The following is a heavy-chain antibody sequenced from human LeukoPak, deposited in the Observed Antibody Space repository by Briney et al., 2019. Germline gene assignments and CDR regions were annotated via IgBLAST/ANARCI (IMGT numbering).Heavy chain of an antibody. V-gene: IGHV3-7*01. J-gene: IGHJ4*02. CDR3: ARGRGNSSSWYWDY. D-gene: IGHD6-13*01. CDR2: MKQDGSEK. CDR1: GFTFSSYW. Sequence: GGSLRLSCAASGFTFSSYWMTWVRQAPGKWLEWVANMKQDGSEKYYVDSAKGRFTISRDNGKKSLYLQMNSLRVEDTAVYYCARGRGNSSSWYWDYWGQGTLVTVSS.